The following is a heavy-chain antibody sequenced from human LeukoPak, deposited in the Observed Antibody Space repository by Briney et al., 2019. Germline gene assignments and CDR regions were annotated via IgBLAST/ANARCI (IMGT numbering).Heavy chain of an antibody. V-gene: IGHV4-59*11. D-gene: IGHD3-10*01. CDR2: IYYSGRT. Sequence: SETLSLTCTVSGDSISSHYWSWIRQPPGKGLEWIGNIYYSGRTNYNPSLESRVTISVDTSKNQFSLKLNSVTAADTAVYYCARESPNYYGSGSYPDYWGQGTLVTVSS. CDR1: GDSISSHY. CDR3: ARESPNYYGSGSYPDY. J-gene: IGHJ4*02.